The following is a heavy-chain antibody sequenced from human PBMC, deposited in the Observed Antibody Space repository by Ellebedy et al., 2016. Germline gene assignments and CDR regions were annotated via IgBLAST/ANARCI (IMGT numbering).Heavy chain of an antibody. Sequence: GGSLRLSXAASGSIFNIAGMTWVRQAPGKGLEWVATIVFSGTATYYSDSVKGRFIISRDNAKNSLFLQMNSLRVEDTAVYYCARDGSEWSRDYWGQGTLVTVSS. J-gene: IGHJ4*02. CDR3: ARDGSEWSRDY. CDR1: GSIFNIAG. D-gene: IGHD3-3*01. CDR2: IVFSGTAT. V-gene: IGHV3-21*01.